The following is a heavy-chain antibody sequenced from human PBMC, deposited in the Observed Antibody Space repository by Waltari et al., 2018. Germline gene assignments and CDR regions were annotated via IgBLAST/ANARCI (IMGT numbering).Heavy chain of an antibody. D-gene: IGHD3-10*01. CDR1: GGSISSGGYS. Sequence: QVQLQESGPGLVKPSQTLSLTCTVPGGSISSGGYSWNWIRQHPGKGLEWIGYIYYSGSTYYNPSLKSRVTISVDTSKNQFSLKLSSVTAADTAVYYCARGDPSGYFDYWGQGTLVTVSS. CDR2: IYYSGST. J-gene: IGHJ4*02. CDR3: ARGDPSGYFDY. V-gene: IGHV4-31*03.